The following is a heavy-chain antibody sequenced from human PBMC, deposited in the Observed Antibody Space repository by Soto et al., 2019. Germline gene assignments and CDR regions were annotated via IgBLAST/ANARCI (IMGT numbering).Heavy chain of an antibody. CDR1: GFTFSSYS. D-gene: IGHD2-21*02. V-gene: IGHV3-21*01. CDR3: ARDHHYCGGDCSYYYYYGMDV. CDR2: ISSSSSYI. J-gene: IGHJ6*02. Sequence: VGSLRFSCAASGFTFSSYSMNWVRQAPGKGLEWVSSISSSSSYIYYADSVKGRFTISRDNAKNSLYLQMNSLRAEDTAVYYCARDHHYCGGDCSYYYYYGMDVWGQGTTVTVSS.